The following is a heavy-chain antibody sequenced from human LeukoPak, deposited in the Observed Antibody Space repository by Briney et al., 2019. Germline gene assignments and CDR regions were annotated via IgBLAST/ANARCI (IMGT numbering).Heavy chain of an antibody. J-gene: IGHJ4*02. CDR2: INPNSGGT. CDR3: ARGGNWNDEPIDY. V-gene: IGHV1-2*02. D-gene: IGHD1-1*01. Sequence: ASVKVSCKASGYTFTGYYMHWVRQAPGQGLEWMGWINPNSGGTNYAQKFQGRVTMTRDTSISTAYMELSRLRSGDTAVYYCARGGNWNDEPIDYWGQGTLVTVSS. CDR1: GYTFTGYY.